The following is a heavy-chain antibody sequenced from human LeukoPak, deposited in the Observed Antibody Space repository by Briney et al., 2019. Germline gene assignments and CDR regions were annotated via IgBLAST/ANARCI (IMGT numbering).Heavy chain of an antibody. CDR3: ARDQATVTTPWVDS. CDR2: INPNSGGT. Sequence: GASVKVSCKASGYTFTNYYIHWVRQAPGQGLEWMGWINPNSGGTNSAQKFQGRVTMTRDTSISTAYMELNRLRSDDTAVYYCARDQATVTTPWVDSWGQGSLVTVSS. CDR1: GYTFTNYY. J-gene: IGHJ4*02. D-gene: IGHD4-17*01. V-gene: IGHV1-2*02.